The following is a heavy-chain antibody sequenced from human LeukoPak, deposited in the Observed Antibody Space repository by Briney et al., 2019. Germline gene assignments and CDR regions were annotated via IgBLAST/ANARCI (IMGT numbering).Heavy chain of an antibody. J-gene: IGHJ4*02. CDR3: ARLLRATIAAAGFDY. V-gene: IGHV5-51*01. D-gene: IGHD6-13*01. Sequence: GESLKISCKGSGYIFTSYWIAWVRQMPGKGLEWMGVIYPGDSDTRYSPPFQGQVTISADRSINTAYLQWSSLKASDTAIYYCARLLRATIAAAGFDYWGQGTLVTVSS. CDR2: IYPGDSDT. CDR1: GYIFTSYW.